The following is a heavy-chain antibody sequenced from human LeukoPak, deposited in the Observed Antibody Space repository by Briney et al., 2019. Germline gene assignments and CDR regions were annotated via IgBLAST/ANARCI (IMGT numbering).Heavy chain of an antibody. D-gene: IGHD1-7*01. CDR2: ISGSGGST. V-gene: IGHV3-23*01. CDR3: AKEPPRHPITGTTWYDY. J-gene: IGHJ4*02. CDR1: GFTFSSYW. Sequence: GGSLRLSCAASGFTFSSYWMSWVRQAPGKGLEWVSAISGSGGSTYYADSVKGRFTISRDNSKNTLYLQMNSLRAEDTAVYYCAKEPPRHPITGTTWYDYWGQGTLVTVSS.